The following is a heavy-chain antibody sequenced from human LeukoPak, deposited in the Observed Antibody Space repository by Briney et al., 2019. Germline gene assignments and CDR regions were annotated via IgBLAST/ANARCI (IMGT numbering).Heavy chain of an antibody. D-gene: IGHD6-6*01. CDR1: GFTFRNYG. CDR3: ANTHCDSSPIVWNF. CDR2: LSDAGVRI. V-gene: IGHV3-23*01. J-gene: IGHJ4*02. Sequence: GSLRLSCIASGFTFRNYGMSWVRQAPGKGLEWVSGLSDAGVRIFYSDSVKGRFTISRDNSENTLYLQMDSLRAEDTAVYYCANTHCDSSPIVWNFWGQGTLVTVSS.